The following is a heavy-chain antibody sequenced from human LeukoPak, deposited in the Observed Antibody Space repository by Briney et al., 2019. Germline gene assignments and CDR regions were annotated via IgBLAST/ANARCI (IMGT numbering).Heavy chain of an antibody. Sequence: ASVKVSCKASGYTFTSYGISWVRQAPGQGLEWMGWISAYNGNTDYAQKLQGRVTMTTDTSTSTAYMELRSLRSDDTAVYYCATSGSAYSGSYYATDYWGQGTLVTVSS. CDR1: GYTFTSYG. CDR3: ATSGSAYSGSYYATDY. CDR2: ISAYNGNT. J-gene: IGHJ4*02. D-gene: IGHD1-26*01. V-gene: IGHV1-18*01.